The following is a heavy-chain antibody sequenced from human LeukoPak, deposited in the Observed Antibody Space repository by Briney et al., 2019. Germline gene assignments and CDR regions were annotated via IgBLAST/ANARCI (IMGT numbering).Heavy chain of an antibody. CDR1: GGSISSYY. CDR2: IYYSGST. J-gene: IGHJ4*02. D-gene: IGHD3-3*01. Sequence: SETLSLTCTVSGGSISSYYWSWTRQPPGKGLEWIGYIYYSGSTNYNPSLKSRVTISVDTSKNQFSLKLSSVTAADTAVYYCARVGGYDFWSGYPLIYYFDYWGQGTLVTVSS. V-gene: IGHV4-59*01. CDR3: ARVGGYDFWSGYPLIYYFDY.